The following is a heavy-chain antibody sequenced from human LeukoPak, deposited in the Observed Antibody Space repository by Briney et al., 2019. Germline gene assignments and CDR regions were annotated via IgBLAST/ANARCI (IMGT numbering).Heavy chain of an antibody. J-gene: IGHJ3*02. Sequence: SETLSLTCTVSGYSFSSGYYWGWIRPPPGKGLEWIGSIYHSGSTYYNPSLKSRVTISVDTSKNQFSLKLSSVTAADTAVYYCARVIAVPAAAIPETSAFDIWGQGTMVTVSS. CDR2: IYHSGST. CDR3: ARVIAVPAAAIPETSAFDI. V-gene: IGHV4-38-2*02. D-gene: IGHD2-2*02. CDR1: GYSFSSGYY.